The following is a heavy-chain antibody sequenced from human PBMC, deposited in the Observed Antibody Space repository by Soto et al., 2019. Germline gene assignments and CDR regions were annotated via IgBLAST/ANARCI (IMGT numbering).Heavy chain of an antibody. J-gene: IGHJ6*02. D-gene: IGHD1-26*01. CDR3: ARDHVRVGATYYYDGMDV. V-gene: IGHV4-59*01. CDR2: IYYSGST. CDR1: GGSISSYY. Sequence: SETLSLTCTVSGGSISSYYWSWIRQPPGKGLEWIGYIYYSGSTNYNPSLKSRVTISVDTSKNQFSLKLSSVTAADTAVYYCARDHVRVGATYYYDGMDVWGQGTTVTVSS.